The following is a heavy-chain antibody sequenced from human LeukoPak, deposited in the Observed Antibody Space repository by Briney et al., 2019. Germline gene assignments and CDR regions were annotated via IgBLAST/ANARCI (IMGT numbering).Heavy chain of an antibody. J-gene: IGHJ1*01. Sequence: PSETLSLTSTVSGGSISSSSYYWGWIRQPPGKGLEWIGSIYYSGSTYYNPSLKSRVTISVDTSKNQFSLKLSSVTAADTAVYYCASAPRTRLGVGYLRPGEYFQHWGQGTLVTVSS. V-gene: IGHV4-39*07. CDR1: GGSISSSSYY. D-gene: IGHD2-15*01. CDR3: ASAPRTRLGVGYLRPGEYFQH. CDR2: IYYSGST.